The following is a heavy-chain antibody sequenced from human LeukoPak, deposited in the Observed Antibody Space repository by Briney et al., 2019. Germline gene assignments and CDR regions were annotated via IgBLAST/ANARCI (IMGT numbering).Heavy chain of an antibody. CDR2: IYSGGST. J-gene: IGHJ4*02. CDR1: GFTVSSNY. CDR3: ARAGGYSYGFDY. Sequence: GGSLRLSCAASGFTVSSNYMSWVRQAPGKGPEWVSVIYSGGSTYYADSVKGRFTTSRDNSKNTLYLQMNSLRAEDTAVYYCARAGGYSYGFDYWGQGTLVTVSS. V-gene: IGHV3-53*01. D-gene: IGHD5-18*01.